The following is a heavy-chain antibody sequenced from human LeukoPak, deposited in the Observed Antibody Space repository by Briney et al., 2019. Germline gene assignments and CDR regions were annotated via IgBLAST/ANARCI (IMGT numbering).Heavy chain of an antibody. CDR2: RHYRGTT. CDR1: GASISSYY. V-gene: IGHV4-59*01. D-gene: IGHD1-1*01. CDR3: ARQARPRDWNDGGYFDY. J-gene: IGHJ4*02. Sequence: SETLSLTCTVSGASISSYYWSWIRQPPGKGLEWIASRHYRGTTNYNPSLESRVTISVDTSKNQFSLKLSSVTAADTAVYYCARQARPRDWNDGGYFDYWGQGTLVTVSS.